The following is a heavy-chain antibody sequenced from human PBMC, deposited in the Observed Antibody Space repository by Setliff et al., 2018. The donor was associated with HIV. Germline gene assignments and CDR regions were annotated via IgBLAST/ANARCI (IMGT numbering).Heavy chain of an antibody. D-gene: IGHD7-27*01. CDR1: GFTFDTYE. CDR3: ARSIRANWGGNDAFDF. V-gene: IGHV3-48*03. Sequence: GGSLRLSCAASGFTFDTYEMNWVRRAPGKGLEWVSYISVTGNTIFYGDSVGGRFTISRDNAKNSLYLQMNSLRADDTAVYYCARSIRANWGGNDAFDFWGQGTKVTVSS. CDR2: ISVTGNTI. J-gene: IGHJ3*01.